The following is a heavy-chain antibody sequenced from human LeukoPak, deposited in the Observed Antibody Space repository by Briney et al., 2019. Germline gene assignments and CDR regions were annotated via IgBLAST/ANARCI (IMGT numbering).Heavy chain of an antibody. CDR1: GGSINSGSYY. J-gene: IGHJ4*02. CDR2: IYSTGST. V-gene: IGHV4-61*09. CDR3: ARGVVGATGGSFDY. Sequence: QASETLSLTCTVSGGSINSGSYYWNWIRQSAGKGLEWIGHIYSTGSTNCNPSLKSRVTISLDTSKNQFSLELNSVTAADTAVYYCARGVVGATGGSFDYWGQGTLVTVSS. D-gene: IGHD1-26*01.